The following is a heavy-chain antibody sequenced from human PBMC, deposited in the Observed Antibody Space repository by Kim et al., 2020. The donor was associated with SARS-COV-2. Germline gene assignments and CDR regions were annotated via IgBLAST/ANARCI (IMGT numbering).Heavy chain of an antibody. Sequence: GGSLRLSCAASGFTFDDHAMHWIRQAPGRGLEWVSLITWDGGTAYYADSVRGRFAISRSNRKNSLFLQMNSLAAEDTALYYCAKGDSYGFGDALDLWGQGTTVTVSS. CDR1: GFTFDDHA. J-gene: IGHJ3*01. CDR2: ITWDGGTA. V-gene: IGHV3-43D*04. CDR3: AKGDSYGFGDALDL. D-gene: IGHD5-18*01.